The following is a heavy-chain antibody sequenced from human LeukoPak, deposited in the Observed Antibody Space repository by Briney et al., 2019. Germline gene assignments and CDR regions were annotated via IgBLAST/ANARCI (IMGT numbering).Heavy chain of an antibody. V-gene: IGHV5-51*01. J-gene: IGHJ4*02. D-gene: IGHD5-12*01. CDR2: IYPGDSDT. CDR3: ARLCCGYEINPPQRGLDY. CDR1: GYSFTSYW. Sequence: KAGESLKISCKGSGYSFTSYWIGWVRQMPGKGLEWMGIIYPGDSDTRYSPSFQGQVTISAGKSISTAYLQWSSLKASDTAMYYCARLCCGYEINPPQRGLDYWGQGTLVTVSS.